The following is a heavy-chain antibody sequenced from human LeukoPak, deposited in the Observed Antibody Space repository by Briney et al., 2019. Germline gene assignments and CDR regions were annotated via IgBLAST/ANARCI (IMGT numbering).Heavy chain of an antibody. CDR2: IRGDGSEI. J-gene: IGHJ4*02. D-gene: IGHD6-19*01. CDR3: ARDQWWQFIAVAITSYFDC. Sequence: GGPLRLSCAASGFAFSSYWMSWVRQAPGKGLEWVANIRGDGSEIHYLGSVKGRFTISRDNAKNSLYLQMNSLRAEDTAVYYCARDQWWQFIAVAITSYFDCWGQGTLVTVS. V-gene: IGHV3-7*01. CDR1: GFAFSSYW.